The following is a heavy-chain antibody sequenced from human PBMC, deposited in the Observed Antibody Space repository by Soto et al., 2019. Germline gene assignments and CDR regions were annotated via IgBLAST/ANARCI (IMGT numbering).Heavy chain of an antibody. V-gene: IGHV3-74*01. Sequence: PGGSLRLSCAASGFTFSSYWMHWVRQAPGKGLVWVSRINSDGSSTSYADSVKGRFTISRDNAKNTLYLQMNSLRAEDTAVYYCARRGPLVVPADIRGIAAAPVYYYYYGMDVWGQGTTVTVSS. CDR2: INSDGSST. J-gene: IGHJ6*02. CDR1: GFTFSSYW. D-gene: IGHD2-2*02. CDR3: ARRGPLVVPADIRGIAAAPVYYYYYGMDV.